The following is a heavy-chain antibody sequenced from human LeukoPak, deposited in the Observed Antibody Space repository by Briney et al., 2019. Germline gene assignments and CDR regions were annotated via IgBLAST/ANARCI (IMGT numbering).Heavy chain of an antibody. Sequence: SETLSLTCTVSGGSISSYYWSWIRQPPGKGLEWIGYIYYSGSTNYNPSLKSRVTISVDTSKNQFSLKLSAVTAADTAVYYCARGWYYFDYWGQGTLVTVSS. D-gene: IGHD2-15*01. CDR2: IYYSGST. CDR1: GGSISSYY. J-gene: IGHJ4*02. CDR3: ARGWYYFDY. V-gene: IGHV4-59*01.